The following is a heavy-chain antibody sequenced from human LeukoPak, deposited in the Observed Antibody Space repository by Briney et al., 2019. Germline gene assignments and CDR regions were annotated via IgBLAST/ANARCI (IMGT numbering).Heavy chain of an antibody. CDR2: IIPIFGTA. Sequence: ASVKVSCKASGYTFTGYYMHWVRQAPGQGLEWMGGIIPIFGTANYAQKFQGRVTITADKSTSTAYMELSSLRSEDTAVYYWARGFYYDSSGYHVDAFDIWGQGTMVTVSS. J-gene: IGHJ3*02. V-gene: IGHV1-69*06. D-gene: IGHD3-22*01. CDR1: GYTFTGYY. CDR3: ARGFYYDSSGYHVDAFDI.